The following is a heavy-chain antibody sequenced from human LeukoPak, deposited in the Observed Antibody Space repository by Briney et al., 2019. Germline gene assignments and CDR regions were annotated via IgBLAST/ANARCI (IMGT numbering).Heavy chain of an antibody. CDR3: ARGLPGYTSGWSIDY. Sequence: GGSLRLSCAASGFPFDDSAMHWVRQAPGKGLEAVSGIDWNSGNINYADSVRGRFTVSRDNAKNPLYLQMNSLKTEDTAFYYCARGLPGYTSGWSIDYWGQGTLVTASS. V-gene: IGHV3-9*01. D-gene: IGHD6-19*01. J-gene: IGHJ4*02. CDR1: GFPFDDSA. CDR2: IDWNSGNI.